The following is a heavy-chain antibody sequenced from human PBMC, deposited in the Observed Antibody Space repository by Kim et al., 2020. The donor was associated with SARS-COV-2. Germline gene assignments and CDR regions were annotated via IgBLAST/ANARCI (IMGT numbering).Heavy chain of an antibody. CDR2: IYPGDSDT. J-gene: IGHJ4*02. V-gene: IGHV5-51*01. CDR3: ARRALTYYYDSSPPDFDY. Sequence: GESLKISCKGSGYSFTSYWIGWVRQMPGKGLEWMGIIYPGDSDTRYSPSFQGQVTISADKSISTAYLQWSSLKASDTAMYYCARRALTYYYDSSPPDFDYWGQGTLVTVSS. CDR1: GYSFTSYW. D-gene: IGHD3-22*01.